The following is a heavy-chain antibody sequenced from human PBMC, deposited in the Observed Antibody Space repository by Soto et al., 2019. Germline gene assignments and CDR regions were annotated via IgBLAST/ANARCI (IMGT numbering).Heavy chain of an antibody. CDR1: GFTFSSYW. CDR3: ARDARSIAARPDPAFDY. V-gene: IGHV3-7*05. Sequence: GGSLRLSCAASGFTFSSYWMSWVRQAPGKGLEWVANIKQDGSEKYYVDSVKGRFTISRDNAKNSLYLQMNSLRAEDTAVYYCARDARSIAARPDPAFDYWGQGTLVTVSS. D-gene: IGHD6-6*01. J-gene: IGHJ4*02. CDR2: IKQDGSEK.